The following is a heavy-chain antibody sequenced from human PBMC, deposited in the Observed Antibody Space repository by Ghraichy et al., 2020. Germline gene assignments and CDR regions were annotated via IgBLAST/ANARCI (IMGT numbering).Heavy chain of an antibody. V-gene: IGHV3-21*01. D-gene: IGHD3-22*01. CDR3: ARGDSSGYYYVYYMDV. CDR2: ISSSSIYI. CDR1: GFTFNTYS. J-gene: IGHJ6*03. Sequence: GGSLRLSCAASGFTFNTYSMNWVRQAPGKGLEWVSSISSSSIYIYYADSVKGRFTISRDNAKNSLYLQMNSLRAEDTAVYYCARGDSSGYYYVYYMDVWGKGSTVTVSS.